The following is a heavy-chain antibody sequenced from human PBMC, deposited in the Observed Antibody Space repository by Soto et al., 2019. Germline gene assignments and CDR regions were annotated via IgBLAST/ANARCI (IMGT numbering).Heavy chain of an antibody. V-gene: IGHV4-59*12. CDR3: ARGGLRVRGVIIIDRYFDY. D-gene: IGHD3-10*01. CDR2: IYYSGST. Sequence: PSETLSLTCTVSGGSISSYYWSWIRKPPGKGLEWIGYIYYSGSTNYNPSLKSRVTISVDTSKNQFSLKLSSVTAADTAVYYCARGGLRVRGVIIIDRYFDYWGQGTLVTVSS. CDR1: GGSISSYY. J-gene: IGHJ4*02.